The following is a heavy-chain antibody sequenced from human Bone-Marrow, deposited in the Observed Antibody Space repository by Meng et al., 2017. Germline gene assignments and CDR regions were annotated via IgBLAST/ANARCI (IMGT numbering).Heavy chain of an antibody. D-gene: IGHD1-7*01. J-gene: IGHJ4*02. CDR2: IYYSGST. CDR3: GRDQGRELINH. CDR1: GGSISNYY. V-gene: IGHV4-59*12. Sequence: QVQLQESGPGLVKPSETLSLTCTVSGGSISNYYWTWIRQPPGKGLEWIGYIYYSGSTNYNPSLKSRVDISVDKSKNQFYLSLFSVTAADTAVYYCGRDQGRELINHWGQGTLVTVSS.